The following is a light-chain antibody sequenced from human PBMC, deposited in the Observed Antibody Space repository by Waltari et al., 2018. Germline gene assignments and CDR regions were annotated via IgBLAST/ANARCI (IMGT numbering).Light chain of an antibody. CDR2: TSS. CDR3: QQSFSIPVT. J-gene: IGKJ4*01. Sequence: DIQMTQSPSSLSASIGDRVTITFRANQKINAYVNWYQQKPGRAPGFLIYTSSTLQTWVPSMFSATGYDTDFTLTISSLQPEDMATYYCQQSFSIPVTFGGGTKVEF. CDR1: QKINAY. V-gene: IGKV1-39*01.